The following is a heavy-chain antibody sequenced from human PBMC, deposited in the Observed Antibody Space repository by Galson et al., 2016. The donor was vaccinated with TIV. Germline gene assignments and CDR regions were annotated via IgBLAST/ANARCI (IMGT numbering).Heavy chain of an antibody. CDR3: AKSLFHTIDFGGLTVIFDH. J-gene: IGHJ4*02. CDR1: GSDFNALA. Sequence: SLRLSCAASGSDFNALAMSWVRQVPGKGLQRVASISGSGGQTHYGDSVRGRFIISRDDSKSTVYLRMNNVRVDDTAVYYCAKSLFHTIDFGGLTVIFDHWGQGALVTVSS. V-gene: IGHV3-23*01. CDR2: ISGSGGQT. D-gene: IGHD5-24*01.